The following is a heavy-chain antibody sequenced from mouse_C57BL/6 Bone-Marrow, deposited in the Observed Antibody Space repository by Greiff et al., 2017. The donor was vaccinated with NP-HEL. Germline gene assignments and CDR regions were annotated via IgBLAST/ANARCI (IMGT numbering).Heavy chain of an antibody. CDR1: GFPITSGYY. CDR2: ITHSGET. CDR3: AGDYDGYWYFDV. D-gene: IGHD2-3*01. J-gene: IGHJ1*03. V-gene: IGHV12-3*01. Sequence: QVQLKQSGPGLVKPSQSLFLTCSITGFPITSGYYWIWIRQSPGKPLEWMGYITHSGETFYNPSLQSPISITRETSKNQFFLQLNSVTTEDTAMYYGAGDYDGYWYFDVWGTGTTVTVSS.